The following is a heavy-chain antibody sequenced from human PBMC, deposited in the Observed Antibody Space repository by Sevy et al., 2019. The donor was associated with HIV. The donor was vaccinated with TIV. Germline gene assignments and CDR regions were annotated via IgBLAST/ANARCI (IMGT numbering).Heavy chain of an antibody. CDR2: NSSRDNTI. J-gene: IGHJ2*01. D-gene: IGHD3-10*01. CDR1: GFTFRDYY. CDR3: AREGSLRYFDL. V-gene: IGHV3-11*01. Sequence: GGSLRLSCGASGFTFRDYYMSWIRQAPGRGLEWVSYNSSRDNTIYYADSVKGRFTISRDNAKNSLYLQMNSLRAEDTALYYCAREGSLRYFDLWGRGTLVTVSS.